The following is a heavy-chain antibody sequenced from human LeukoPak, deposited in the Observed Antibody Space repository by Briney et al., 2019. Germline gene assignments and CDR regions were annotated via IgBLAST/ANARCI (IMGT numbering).Heavy chain of an antibody. Sequence: GGSLRLSCAASGFTFSAFWMHWIRQAPGKGLVWVSHINSDGSGTRYADSVKGRFTISRDNARNTLYLQMNSLRAEDTAVYYCARGRVFDTSGYSVDYWGQGTLVTVSS. V-gene: IGHV3-74*01. CDR3: ARGRVFDTSGYSVDY. D-gene: IGHD3-22*01. CDR1: GFTFSAFW. CDR2: INSDGSGT. J-gene: IGHJ4*02.